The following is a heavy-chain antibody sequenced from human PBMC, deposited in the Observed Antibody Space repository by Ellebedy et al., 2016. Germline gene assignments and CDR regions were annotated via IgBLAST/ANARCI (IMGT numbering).Heavy chain of an antibody. CDR2: IYYSGST. CDR1: GGSISSGDYY. J-gene: IGHJ3*02. D-gene: IGHD3-10*01. V-gene: IGHV4-30-4*01. CDR3: NYYGSGTYYPVAFDI. Sequence: SETLSLTXTVSGGSISSGDYYWSWIRQPPGKGLEWIGYIYYSGSTYYNPSLKSRATISVDTSKNQFSLKLSSVNAADTAVYYCNYYGSGTYYPVAFDIWGQGTMVTVSS.